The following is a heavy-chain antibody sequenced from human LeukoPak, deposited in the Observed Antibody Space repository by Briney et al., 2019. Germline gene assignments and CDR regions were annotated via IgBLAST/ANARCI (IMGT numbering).Heavy chain of an antibody. V-gene: IGHV4-30-4*08. Sequence: SKTLSLTCTVSGGSISSGGYYWSWIPQPPGKDLEWIVYIYYSGSTYYNPSLKSRVTISVDTSKNQFSLKLSSVTAADTAVYYCASAITGYNWFDPWGQGTLVTVSS. CDR2: IYYSGST. J-gene: IGHJ5*02. CDR3: ASAITGYNWFDP. CDR1: GGSISSGGYY. D-gene: IGHD1-14*01.